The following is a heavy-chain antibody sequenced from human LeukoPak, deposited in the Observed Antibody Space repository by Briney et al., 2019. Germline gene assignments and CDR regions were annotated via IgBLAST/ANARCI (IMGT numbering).Heavy chain of an antibody. CDR1: GGSISSSSYY. Sequence: SETLSLTCTVSGGSISSSSYYWGWIRQPPGKGLEWIGSIYYSGSTYYNPSLKSRVTISVDTSKNQFSLKLSSVTAADTAVYYCALAGGLMVRGDLFDYWGQGTLVTVSS. CDR2: IYYSGST. V-gene: IGHV4-39*07. D-gene: IGHD3-10*01. J-gene: IGHJ4*02. CDR3: ALAGGLMVRGDLFDY.